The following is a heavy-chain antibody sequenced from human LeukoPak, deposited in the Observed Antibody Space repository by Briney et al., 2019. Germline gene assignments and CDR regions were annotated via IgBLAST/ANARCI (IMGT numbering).Heavy chain of an antibody. CDR3: ARGRGWYFDL. Sequence: GGSLRLSCAASGFTVSTNYMSWVRQAPGKGPEWLSYTSSGGSYTGYSDSVKGRFTISRDNAKNTLYLQMNSLRVEDTAVYYCARGRGWYFDLWGRGTLVTVSS. J-gene: IGHJ2*01. CDR2: TSSGGSYT. CDR1: GFTVSTNY. D-gene: IGHD3-10*01. V-gene: IGHV3-11*06.